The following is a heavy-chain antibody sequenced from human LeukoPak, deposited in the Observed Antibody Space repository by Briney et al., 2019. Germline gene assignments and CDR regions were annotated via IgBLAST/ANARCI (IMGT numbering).Heavy chain of an antibody. D-gene: IGHD2-2*01. CDR3: ARSPQRGSVPAAEKLFDY. V-gene: IGHV4-38-2*01. CDR1: GGSFSGYY. CDR2: IYHSGST. Sequence: PSETLSLTCAVYGGSFSGYYWGWIRQPPGKGLEWIGSIYHSGSTYYNPSLKSRVTISVDTSKNQFSLKLSSVTAADTAVYYCARSPQRGSVPAAEKLFDYWGQGTLVTVSS. J-gene: IGHJ4*02.